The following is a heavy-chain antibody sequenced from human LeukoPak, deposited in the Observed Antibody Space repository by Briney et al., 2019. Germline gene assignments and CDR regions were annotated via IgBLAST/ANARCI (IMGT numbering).Heavy chain of an antibody. V-gene: IGHV3-30-3*01. J-gene: IGHJ1*01. Sequence: GGSLRLSCAASGFTFSSYAMHWVRQAPGKGLEWVAVISYDGSNKYYADSVKGRFTISRDNAKISLYLQMNSLRAEDTAVYYCATYSSSNAREFQYWGQGTLVTVSS. CDR3: ATYSSSNAREFQY. CDR1: GFTFSSYA. D-gene: IGHD2-2*01. CDR2: ISYDGSNK.